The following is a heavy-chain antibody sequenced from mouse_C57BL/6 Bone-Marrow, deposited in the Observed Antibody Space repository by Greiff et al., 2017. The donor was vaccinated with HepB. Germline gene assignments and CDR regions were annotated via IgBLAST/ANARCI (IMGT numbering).Heavy chain of an antibody. J-gene: IGHJ4*01. CDR2: IDPSDSYT. CDR1: GYTFTSYW. D-gene: IGHD2-5*01. CDR3: ARQAYYSNYDAMDY. Sequence: QVQLQQPGAELVKPGASVKLSCKASGYTFTSYWMQWVKQRPGQGLEWIGEIDPSDSYTNYNQKFKGKATLTVDTSSSTAYMQLSSLPSEDSAVYYCARQAYYSNYDAMDYWGQGTSVTVSS. V-gene: IGHV1-50*01.